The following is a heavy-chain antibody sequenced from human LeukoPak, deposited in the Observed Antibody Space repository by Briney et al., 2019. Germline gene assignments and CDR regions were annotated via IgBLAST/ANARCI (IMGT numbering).Heavy chain of an antibody. J-gene: IGHJ6*02. CDR3: ARDRGNYFTDYYYYGMDV. CDR1: GYTLTELS. CDR2: FDPEDGET. Sequence: ASVKVSCKVAGYTLTELSMHWVRQAPGKGLEWMGGFDPEDGETIYAQKFQGRVTMTEDTSTDTAYMELSSLRSEDTAVYYCARDRGNYFTDYYYYGMDVWGQGTTVTVSS. V-gene: IGHV1-24*01. D-gene: IGHD4-23*01.